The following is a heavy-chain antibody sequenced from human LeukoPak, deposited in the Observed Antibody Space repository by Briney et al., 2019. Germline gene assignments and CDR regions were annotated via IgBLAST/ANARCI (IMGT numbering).Heavy chain of an antibody. CDR2: IKQHGSEK. CDR3: ARDRMLAHYYDGAGYFYFDH. V-gene: IGHV3-7*01. J-gene: IGHJ4*02. Sequence: GGSLRLSCTASGFCFSTYWLSWVRQAPGKGLEWVASIKQHGSEKYYVDSVKGRFTISRDNAKNSLYLQMNSLRAEDTAVYYCARDRMLAHYYDGAGYFYFDHWGQGTLVTVSS. D-gene: IGHD3-22*01. CDR1: GFCFSTYW.